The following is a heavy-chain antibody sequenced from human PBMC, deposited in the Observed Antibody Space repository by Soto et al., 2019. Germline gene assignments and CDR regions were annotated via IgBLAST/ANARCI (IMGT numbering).Heavy chain of an antibody. CDR3: EHREGDDDVLGSYKDAFDI. V-gene: IGHV2-5*02. D-gene: IGHD3-16*01. Sequence: QITLKESGPTLVKPTQTLTLTCTSSGFSLNTTAVGVGWIRQPPGKALECLALIYWDNDKRYNPSLKTRLTITKDTSKNQLVIKMTHVDPVDTYTYFCEHREGDDDVLGSYKDAFDIWGQGTMVNVSS. J-gene: IGHJ3*02. CDR2: IYWDNDK. CDR1: GFSLNTTAVG.